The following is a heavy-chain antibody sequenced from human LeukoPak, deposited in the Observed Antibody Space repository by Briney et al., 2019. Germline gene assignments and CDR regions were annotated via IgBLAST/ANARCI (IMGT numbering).Heavy chain of an antibody. CDR3: ATLPPLGCSGGSCYLYYFDY. Sequence: ASVKVSRKVSVYTLTELSMHWVRQAPGKGLEGMGGFDPEDGETIYAQKFQGRVSMTEDTSTDTAYMELSSLRFEDTAVYYCATLPPLGCSGGSCYLYYFDYWGQGTLVTVSS. D-gene: IGHD2-15*01. CDR1: VYTLTELS. J-gene: IGHJ4*02. V-gene: IGHV1-24*01. CDR2: FDPEDGET.